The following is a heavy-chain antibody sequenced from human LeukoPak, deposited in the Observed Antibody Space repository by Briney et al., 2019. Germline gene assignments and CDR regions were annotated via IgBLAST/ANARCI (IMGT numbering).Heavy chain of an antibody. V-gene: IGHV3-53*01. J-gene: IGHJ4*02. Sequence: GGSLRLSCAASGFTVSSNYMSWVRQAPGKGLEWVSVIYSGGSTYYADSVKGRFTISRDNSKNTVDLQMNSLRVADTAVYYCAMRGNTWYDCWGQGTLVTVSS. CDR3: AMRGNTWYDC. D-gene: IGHD6-13*01. CDR1: GFTVSSNY. CDR2: IYSGGST.